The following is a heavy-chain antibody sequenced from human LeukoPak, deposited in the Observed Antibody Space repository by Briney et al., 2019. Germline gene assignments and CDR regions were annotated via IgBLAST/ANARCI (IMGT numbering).Heavy chain of an antibody. CDR1: GFTFSTYA. CDR3: ARDSYSRTWNEYFQH. Sequence: GGSLRLSCEASGFTFSTYAMSWVRQAPGKGLEWVSHISGSGASAYYADSVKGRFTISRDNSKNTLYLQMNSLRAEDTAVYYCARDSYSRTWNEYFQHWGQGTLVTVSS. J-gene: IGHJ1*01. CDR2: ISGSGASA. D-gene: IGHD1-26*01. V-gene: IGHV3-23*01.